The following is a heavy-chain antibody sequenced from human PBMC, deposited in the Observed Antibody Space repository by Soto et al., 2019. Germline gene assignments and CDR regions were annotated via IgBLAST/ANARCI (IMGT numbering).Heavy chain of an antibody. CDR3: ARAPGISGWDNDWYFDL. J-gene: IGHJ2*01. V-gene: IGHV3-30-3*01. D-gene: IGHD6-19*01. Sequence: QVQLVESGGDVVQPGRSLRLSCAASGFTFSTYAFHWVRQAPGKGLEWVTVISSDGANKYYADSVKGRFTVSRDNYRNTLYLQMDSLGADDTAVFYCARAPGISGWDNDWYFDLWGRGTLVTVSS. CDR1: GFTFSTYA. CDR2: ISSDGANK.